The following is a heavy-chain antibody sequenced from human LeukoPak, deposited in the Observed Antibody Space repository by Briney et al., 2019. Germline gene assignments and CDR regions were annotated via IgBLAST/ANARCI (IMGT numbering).Heavy chain of an antibody. Sequence: ASVKVSCKASVYTFTSYGISWVRQAPGQGLEWMGWISTYNGDTNYAQKFQGRVTMTTDTSTSTAYMELRSLRSDDTAVYYCARDSFRTGIAAPGPVWGKGTTVTVSS. V-gene: IGHV1-18*01. J-gene: IGHJ6*04. CDR2: ISTYNGDT. D-gene: IGHD6-13*01. CDR1: VYTFTSYG. CDR3: ARDSFRTGIAAPGPV.